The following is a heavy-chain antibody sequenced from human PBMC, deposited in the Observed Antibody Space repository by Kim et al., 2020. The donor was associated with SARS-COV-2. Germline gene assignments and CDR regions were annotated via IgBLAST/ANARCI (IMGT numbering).Heavy chain of an antibody. V-gene: IGHV3-64D*06. Sequence: GGSLRLSCSASGFTFSTYAMHWVRQAPGKGLDYVAAIRYNGTRTFYANAVKGRFTISRDNSKNTLYLQMSNLRTEDTAVYYCVKDCRDVNCYSDFFIYWGRGTLVTVSS. CDR3: VKDCRDVNCYSDFFIY. CDR2: IRYNGTRT. D-gene: IGHD2-21*02. CDR1: GFTFSTYA. J-gene: IGHJ4*02.